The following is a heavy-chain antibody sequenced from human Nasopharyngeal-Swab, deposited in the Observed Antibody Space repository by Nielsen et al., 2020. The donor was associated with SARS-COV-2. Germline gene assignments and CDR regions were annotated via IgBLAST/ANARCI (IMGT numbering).Heavy chain of an antibody. CDR3: AKGIAAAGSRCLDY. Sequence: SLKISCAASGFTFDDYAMHWVRQVPGKGLEWVSGISWNSFSIGYADSVKGRFTISRDNAKNSLYLQMNSLRAEDTALYYCAKGIAAAGSRCLDYWGQGTLVTVSS. D-gene: IGHD6-13*01. J-gene: IGHJ4*02. CDR2: ISWNSFSI. V-gene: IGHV3-9*01. CDR1: GFTFDDYA.